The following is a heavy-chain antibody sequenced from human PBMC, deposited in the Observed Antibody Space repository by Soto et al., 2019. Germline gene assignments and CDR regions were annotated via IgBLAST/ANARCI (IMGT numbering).Heavy chain of an antibody. J-gene: IGHJ4*02. Sequence: GGSLRLSCAASGFTFDDYAMHWVRQAPGKGLEWVSLISWDGGSTYYADSVKGRFTISRDNSKNSLYLQMNSLRAEDTALYYCAKVKRGTGHFDYWGQGTLVTVSS. CDR1: GFTFDDYA. CDR3: AKVKRGTGHFDY. V-gene: IGHV3-43D*03. D-gene: IGHD1-1*01. CDR2: ISWDGGST.